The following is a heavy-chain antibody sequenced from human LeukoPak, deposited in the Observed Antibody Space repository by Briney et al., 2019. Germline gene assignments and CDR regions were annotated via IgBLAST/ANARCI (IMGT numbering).Heavy chain of an antibody. Sequence: KSSETLSLTCAVYGGSFSGYYWSWVRQPPGKGLEWIGEINHSGSTNYNPSLKSRVTISVDTSKNQFSLKLSSVTAADTAVYYCATGGFLQHWGQGTLVTVSS. D-gene: IGHD1-14*01. CDR2: INHSGST. V-gene: IGHV4-34*01. CDR1: GGSFSGYY. J-gene: IGHJ1*01. CDR3: ATGGFLQH.